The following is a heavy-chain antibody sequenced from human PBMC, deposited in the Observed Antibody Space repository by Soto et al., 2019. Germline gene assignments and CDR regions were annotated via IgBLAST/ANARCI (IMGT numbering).Heavy chain of an antibody. CDR3: AKWRFPGDSYRGDGFDY. D-gene: IGHD5-18*01. V-gene: IGHV3-23*01. Sequence: GGSLRLSCAASGFTFSNYAMSWVRQAPGKGLEWVSAISARGGSTYYADSVKGRFTISRANSKNTLYVQMNSLRAEDTAVYYCAKWRFPGDSYRGDGFDYWGQGTLVTVSS. J-gene: IGHJ4*02. CDR2: ISARGGST. CDR1: GFTFSNYA.